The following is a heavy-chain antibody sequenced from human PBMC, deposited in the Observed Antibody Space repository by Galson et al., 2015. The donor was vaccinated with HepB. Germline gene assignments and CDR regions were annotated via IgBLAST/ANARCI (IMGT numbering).Heavy chain of an antibody. Sequence: SLRLSCAASGFTFSSYAMSWVRQAPGKGLEWVSAISGSGGSTYYADSVKGRFTISRDNSKSTLYLQMNSLRAEDTAVYYCAKDVIMSMFGGVIGAEYFQHWGQGTLVTVSS. D-gene: IGHD3-16*02. J-gene: IGHJ1*01. CDR3: AKDVIMSMFGGVIGAEYFQH. CDR2: ISGSGGST. CDR1: GFTFSSYA. V-gene: IGHV3-23*01.